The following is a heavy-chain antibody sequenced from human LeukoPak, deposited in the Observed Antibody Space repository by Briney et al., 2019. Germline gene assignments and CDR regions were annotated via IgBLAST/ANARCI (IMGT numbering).Heavy chain of an antibody. CDR2: ISGSGGST. V-gene: IGHV3-23*01. D-gene: IGHD6-13*01. CDR3: AKGGYSSSWYSPFDY. Sequence: GGSLRLSCAASGFTFSSYAMSWVRQAPGKGLEWVSAISGSGGSTYYADSVKGRFTISRDNSKNTLYLQMNSLRAEDTAVYYCAKGGYSSSWYSPFDYGGQGTLVTVSS. CDR1: GFTFSSYA. J-gene: IGHJ4*02.